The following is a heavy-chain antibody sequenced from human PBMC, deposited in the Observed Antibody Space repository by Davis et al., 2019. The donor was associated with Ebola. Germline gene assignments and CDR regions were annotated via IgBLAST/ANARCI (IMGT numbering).Heavy chain of an antibody. D-gene: IGHD1-26*01. V-gene: IGHV3-21*01. J-gene: IGHJ6*04. CDR1: GFTFYSYA. CDR2: ISSSSSYI. CDR3: ARDLSIVGATWYYGMDV. Sequence: GESLKISCAASGFTFYSYAMSWVRQAPGKGLEWVSSISSSSSYIYYADSVKGRFTISRDNAKNSLYLQMNSLRAEDTAVYYCARDLSIVGATWYYGMDVWGKGTTVTVSS.